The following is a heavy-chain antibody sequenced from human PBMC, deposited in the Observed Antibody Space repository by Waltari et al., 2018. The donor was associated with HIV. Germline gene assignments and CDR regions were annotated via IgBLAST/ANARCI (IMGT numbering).Heavy chain of an antibody. CDR1: GFTFSAYW. CDR3: ARPQGGYSYGFNY. D-gene: IGHD5-18*01. Sequence: EVQLVESGGGLVQPGGSLRLSCVASGFTFSAYWMSWFRKAPGKGLEWVANIKQDGSEQYYVDSVKGRFTISRDNAKNSLYLQMNSLRADDTAVYYCARPQGGYSYGFNYWGQGTLVTVSS. J-gene: IGHJ4*02. CDR2: IKQDGSEQ. V-gene: IGHV3-7*01.